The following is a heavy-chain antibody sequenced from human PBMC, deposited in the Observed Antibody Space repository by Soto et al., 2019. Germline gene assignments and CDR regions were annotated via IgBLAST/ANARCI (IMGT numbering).Heavy chain of an antibody. J-gene: IGHJ3*02. CDR3: ARDPTDSSGYDGFDI. Sequence: QVQLVESGGGVVQPGRSLRLSCAASGFTFSSYAMHWVRQAPGKGLEWVAVISYDGSNKYYADSVKGRFTISRDNSKNTLYLQMNSLRAEDTAVYYCARDPTDSSGYDGFDIWGQGTMVTVSS. CDR2: ISYDGSNK. D-gene: IGHD3-22*01. CDR1: GFTFSSYA. V-gene: IGHV3-30-3*01.